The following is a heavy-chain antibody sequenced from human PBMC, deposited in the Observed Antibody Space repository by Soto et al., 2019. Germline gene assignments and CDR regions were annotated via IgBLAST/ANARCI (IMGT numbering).Heavy chain of an antibody. Sequence: GGSLRLSCAPSGFTVSNNYMNWVRQAPGKGLEWVSIIYSDGSTYYADYVKGRFTISRDNSKNTLYLQMDSLRAEDTAVYFCARGLKIRHDAFDLWGQGTMVTV. CDR3: ARGLKIRHDAFDL. CDR1: GFTVSNNY. V-gene: IGHV3-53*01. D-gene: IGHD3-22*01. J-gene: IGHJ3*01. CDR2: IYSDGST.